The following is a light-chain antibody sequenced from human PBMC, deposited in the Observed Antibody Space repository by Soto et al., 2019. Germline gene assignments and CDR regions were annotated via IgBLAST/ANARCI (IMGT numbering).Light chain of an antibody. J-gene: IGLJ1*01. CDR2: DVS. CDR1: SSDVGGYNY. Sequence: QSVLTQPASVSGPPGQSITISCTGTSSDVGGYNYVSWYQQHPGKAPKLMIYDVSNRPSGVSSRFSGSKSGNTASLTISGLQAEDGADYYCSSYTSSSIRYVFGTGTKVTVL. V-gene: IGLV2-14*01. CDR3: SSYTSSSIRYV.